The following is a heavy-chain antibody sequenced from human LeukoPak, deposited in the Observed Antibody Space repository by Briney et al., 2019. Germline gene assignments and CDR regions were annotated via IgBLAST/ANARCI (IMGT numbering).Heavy chain of an antibody. J-gene: IGHJ4*02. Sequence: GWSLLLSCSASGFTFSSYSMNWVRQAPGKGLQWVSGISTGGTFTYYADSVKGRFTISSDNSRNTLYLQMNSLRADDTAVYYCAKDLACTTYGYYLDYWGQGTLVTVSS. CDR3: AKDLACTTYGYYLDY. V-gene: IGHV3-23*01. CDR2: ISTGGTFT. D-gene: IGHD4-17*01. CDR1: GFTFSSYS.